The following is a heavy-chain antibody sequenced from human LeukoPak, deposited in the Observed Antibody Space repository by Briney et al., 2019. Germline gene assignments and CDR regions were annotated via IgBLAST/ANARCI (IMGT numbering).Heavy chain of an antibody. CDR3: AKDRGY. CDR2: ISGSADNT. V-gene: IGHV3-23*01. CDR1: GFTFTTYA. J-gene: IGHJ4*02. Sequence: PGGSLRLSCAASGFTFTTYAMIWVRQAPGKGLEWASAISGSADNTYYADSVKGRFTISRDNSKNTLYLQLNSLRAEDTAVYYCAKDRGYWGQGTLVTVSS.